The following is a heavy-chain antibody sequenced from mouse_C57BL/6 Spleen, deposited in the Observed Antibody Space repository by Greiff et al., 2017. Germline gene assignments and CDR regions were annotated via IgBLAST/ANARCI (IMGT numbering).Heavy chain of an antibody. Sequence: VQLKQPGAELVRPGTSVKLSCKASGYTFTSYWMHWVKQRPGQGLEWIGVIDPSDSYTNYNQKFKGKATLTVDTSSSTAYMQLSSLTSEASAVYYCARRLPHAMDYWGQGTSVTVSS. CDR3: ARRLPHAMDY. J-gene: IGHJ4*01. D-gene: IGHD2-2*01. CDR2: IDPSDSYT. CDR1: GYTFTSYW. V-gene: IGHV1-59*01.